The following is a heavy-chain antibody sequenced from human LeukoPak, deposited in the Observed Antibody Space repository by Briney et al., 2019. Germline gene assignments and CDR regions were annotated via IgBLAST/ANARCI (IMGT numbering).Heavy chain of an antibody. CDR3: ARLPLTARRHFDF. CDR2: IKEDGSEK. D-gene: IGHD5-18*01. CDR1: GVTFFGHW. Sequence: GGALRLFCGAPGVTFFGHWVSLGRQTPGEGVGGGGHIKEDGSEKYYVDYVKGRFIICRDNAKNSLYVQMNSLRAEDTAVYYCARLPLTARRHFDFWGQGTQVTVSS. J-gene: IGHJ4*02. V-gene: IGHV3-7*05.